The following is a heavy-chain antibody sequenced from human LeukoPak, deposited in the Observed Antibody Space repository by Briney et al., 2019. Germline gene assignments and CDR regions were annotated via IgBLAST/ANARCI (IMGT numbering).Heavy chain of an antibody. Sequence: ASVKVSCKASGYTFTGYYIHWVRQAPGQGLEWMGWINPNSGGTNYAQKFQGRVTMTGDTSISTAYMEMRRLRSDDTAVYYCARGIAAAGTNFDYWGQGTLVTVSS. CDR3: ARGIAAAGTNFDY. CDR1: GYTFTGYY. V-gene: IGHV1-2*02. J-gene: IGHJ4*02. CDR2: INPNSGGT. D-gene: IGHD6-13*01.